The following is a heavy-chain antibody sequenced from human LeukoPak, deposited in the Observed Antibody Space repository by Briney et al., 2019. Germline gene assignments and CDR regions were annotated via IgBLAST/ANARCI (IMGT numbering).Heavy chain of an antibody. CDR1: GGSISSGDYY. V-gene: IGHV4-30-4*01. CDR3: ARGYSSGWYLYYFDY. Sequence: PSETLSLTCTVSGGSISSGDYYWSWIRQPPGKGLEWIGYIYYSGSTYYNPSLKSRVTISVDTSKNQFSLKLSSVTAADTAVYYCARGYSSGWYLYYFDYWGQGTLVTVSS. CDR2: IYYSGST. D-gene: IGHD6-19*01. J-gene: IGHJ4*02.